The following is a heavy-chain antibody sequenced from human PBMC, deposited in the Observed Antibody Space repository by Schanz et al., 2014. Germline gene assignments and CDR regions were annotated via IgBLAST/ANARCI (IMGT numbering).Heavy chain of an antibody. Sequence: QVQLVQSGAEVKKPGSSVKVSCKASGGTFSSSTLTWVRQAPGQGLEWMGRIIPILDKTNYAQKFQGRVTMTADKSTSTVYMEVSGLRSEDTAVYYCARETTIITGGAFDDWGQGTTVTVSS. CDR2: IIPILDKT. CDR1: GGTFSSST. D-gene: IGHD3-9*01. J-gene: IGHJ6*02. V-gene: IGHV1-69*08. CDR3: ARETTIITGGAFDD.